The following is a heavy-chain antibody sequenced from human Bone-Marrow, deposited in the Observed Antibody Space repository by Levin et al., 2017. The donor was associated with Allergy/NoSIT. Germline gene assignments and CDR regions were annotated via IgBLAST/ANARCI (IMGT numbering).Heavy chain of an antibody. CDR2: ISKSGST. CDR3: ATVPVYCMDV. V-gene: IGHV4-59*01. D-gene: IGHD3-10*02. CDR1: GAFISNYY. Sequence: SETLSLTCTVSGAFISNYYWSWIRQPPGKGLEWIGYISKSGSTIYNPSLDSRTIISIDMSKNHFSLRLRSVTAADTAVYYCATVPVYCMDVWGQGTTVTVS. J-gene: IGHJ6*02.